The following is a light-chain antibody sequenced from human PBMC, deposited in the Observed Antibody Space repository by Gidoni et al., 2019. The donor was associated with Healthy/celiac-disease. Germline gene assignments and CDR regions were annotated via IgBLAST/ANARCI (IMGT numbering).Light chain of an antibody. CDR3: QSADSSGTYVV. V-gene: IGLV3-25*03. CDR1: ALPKQY. CDR2: KDS. J-gene: IGLJ2*01. Sequence: SYELTQPPPVSVSPGQTATITCSGDALPKQYAYWYQQKMPGQAPVLVIYKDSERPSGIPERFSGSSSGTTVTLTISGVQAEDEADYYCQSADSSGTYVVFGGGTKLTVL.